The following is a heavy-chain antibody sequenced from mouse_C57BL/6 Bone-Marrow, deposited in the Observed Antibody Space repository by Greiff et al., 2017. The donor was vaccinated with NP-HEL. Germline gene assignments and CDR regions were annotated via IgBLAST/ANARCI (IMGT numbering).Heavy chain of an antibody. CDR3: ASRDYYGSSYWYFDV. CDR2: ILPGSGST. CDR1: GYTFTGYW. J-gene: IGHJ1*03. Sequence: QVQLQQSGAELMKPGASVKLSCKATGYTFTGYWIEWVKQRPGHGLEWIGEILPGSGSTTYNEKFKGKATFTADTSSNTAYMQLSRLTTEDSAIYYCASRDYYGSSYWYFDVWGTGTTVTVSS. D-gene: IGHD1-1*01. V-gene: IGHV1-9*01.